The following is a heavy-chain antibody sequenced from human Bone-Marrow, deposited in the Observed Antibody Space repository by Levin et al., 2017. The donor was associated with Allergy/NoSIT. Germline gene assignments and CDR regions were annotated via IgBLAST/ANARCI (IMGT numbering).Heavy chain of an antibody. D-gene: IGHD2-15*01. V-gene: IGHV3-48*03. Sequence: SGGSLRLSCAASGFTFSNYEMNWVRQPPGKGLEWLSYIDSASSTIYYADSVKGRFTISRDNAKNSLYLQMNSLGAEDTAVYYCARARSFRYCSGASCSSHDYFDYWGQGTLVTVSS. J-gene: IGHJ4*02. CDR2: IDSASSTI. CDR3: ARARSFRYCSGASCSSHDYFDY. CDR1: GFTFSNYE.